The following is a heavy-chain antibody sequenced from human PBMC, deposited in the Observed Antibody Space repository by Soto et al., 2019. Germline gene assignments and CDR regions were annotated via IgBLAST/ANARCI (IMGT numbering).Heavy chain of an antibody. J-gene: IGHJ4*02. CDR1: GFTVTNAW. CDR2: ITSKTDGGTA. CDR3: VTTLATPGAFDY. D-gene: IGHD6-13*01. Sequence: GGSLRLSCAASGFTVTNAWMGWVRQAPWKGLEWVGRITSKTDGGTADCATAVKGRCTISTDDSKNILYLQATSLKTDDTAVYYCVTTLATPGAFDYWGQGILVTVSS. V-gene: IGHV3-15*07.